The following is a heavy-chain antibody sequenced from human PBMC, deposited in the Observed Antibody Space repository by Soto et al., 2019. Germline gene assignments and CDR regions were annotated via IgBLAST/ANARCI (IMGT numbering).Heavy chain of an antibody. D-gene: IGHD3-22*01. J-gene: IGHJ4*02. V-gene: IGHV1-18*01. CDR3: ARAVVTSYGVFDY. Sequence: GASVKVSCKASGYTFTSYGISWVRQAPGQGLEWMGWITYNGDTNYPQKLQGRVTMTADTSTSTAYMELRSLRSDDTAVYYCARAVVTSYGVFDYWGQGTLVTV. CDR2: ITYNGDT. CDR1: GYTFTSYG.